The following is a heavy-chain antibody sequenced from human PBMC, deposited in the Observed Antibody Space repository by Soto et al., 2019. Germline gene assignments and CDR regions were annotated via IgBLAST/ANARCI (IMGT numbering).Heavy chain of an antibody. CDR2: ISAYNGDT. D-gene: IGHD3-22*01. CDR3: ARDPSNTRRYYQYFDS. Sequence: ASVKVSCKASGYTFTHHSISWVRQAPGQGLKWMGWISAYNGDTKFAQKFQGRVTLTTDTPTTTAYMELRSLTSDDTAVYYCARDPSNTRRYYQYFDSWGQGTLVTFSS. CDR1: GYTFTHHS. J-gene: IGHJ4*02. V-gene: IGHV1-18*01.